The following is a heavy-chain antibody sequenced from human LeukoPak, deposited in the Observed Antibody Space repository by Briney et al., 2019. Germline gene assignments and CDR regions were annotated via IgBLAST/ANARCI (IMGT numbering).Heavy chain of an antibody. Sequence: GGSLRLSCAASGFTFSSYAMHWVRQAPGKGLEYVSAISSNGGSTYYANSVKGRFTISRDNSKNTLYLQMGSLRAEDMAVYYRARGGITMIVVDRADAFDIWGQGTMVTVSS. CDR3: ARGGITMIVVDRADAFDI. V-gene: IGHV3-64*01. CDR1: GFTFSSYA. CDR2: ISSNGGST. D-gene: IGHD3-22*01. J-gene: IGHJ3*02.